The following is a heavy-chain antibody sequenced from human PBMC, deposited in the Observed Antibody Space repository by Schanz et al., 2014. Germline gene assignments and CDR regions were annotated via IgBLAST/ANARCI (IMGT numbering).Heavy chain of an antibody. V-gene: IGHV4-39*01. CDR3: ARRDNYLSAFDI. CDR2: IYYTGTT. CDR1: GASISGSSDY. J-gene: IGHJ3*02. Sequence: QLQLQESGPGLVKPSETLSLTCTVSGASISGSSDYWGWIRQSPGKGLEWIGNIYYTGTTYYNPSPKSRVPIPVAPPKTQVSLKLPSVTAADTAVFYCARRDNYLSAFDIWGQGTMVTVSS. D-gene: IGHD4-4*01.